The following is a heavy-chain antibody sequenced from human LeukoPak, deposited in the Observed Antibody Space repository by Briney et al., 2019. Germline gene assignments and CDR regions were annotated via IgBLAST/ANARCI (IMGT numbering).Heavy chain of an antibody. Sequence: GASVKVSCKASGYTFTGYYMHWVRQAPGQGLEWMGWINPNSGGTNYAQKFQGRVTMTRDTSIRTAYMELSRLTSDDTAVYYCAISVEMAAMPSYDYWGQGTLVTVSS. J-gene: IGHJ4*02. V-gene: IGHV1-2*02. CDR2: INPNSGGT. D-gene: IGHD5-24*01. CDR3: AISVEMAAMPSYDY. CDR1: GYTFTGYY.